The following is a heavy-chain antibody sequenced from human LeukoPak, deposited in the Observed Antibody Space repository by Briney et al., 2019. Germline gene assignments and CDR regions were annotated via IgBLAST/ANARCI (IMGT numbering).Heavy chain of an antibody. V-gene: IGHV1-18*04. D-gene: IGHD3-10*01. J-gene: IGHJ6*02. CDR2: ISAYNGNT. Sequence: ASVKVSCKASGYTFTGYYMHWVRQAPGQGLEWMGWISAYNGNTNYAQKLQGRVTMTTDTSTSTAYMELRSLRSDDTAVYYCARVDTPLLWLQQDYYYYGMDVWGQGTTVTVSS. CDR1: GYTFTGYY. CDR3: ARVDTPLLWLQQDYYYYGMDV.